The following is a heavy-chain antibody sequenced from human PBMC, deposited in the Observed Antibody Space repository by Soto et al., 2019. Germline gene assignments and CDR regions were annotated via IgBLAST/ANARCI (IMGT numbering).Heavy chain of an antibody. CDR1: GFTFSSYA. V-gene: IGHV3-23*01. CDR3: AKRPTSIAAAGTLSYYYYMDV. D-gene: IGHD6-13*01. J-gene: IGHJ6*03. Sequence: GGSLRLSCAASGFTFSSYAMSWVRQAPGKGLEWVSAISGSGGSTYYADSVKGRFTISRDNSKNTLYLQMNSLRAEDTAVYYCAKRPTSIAAAGTLSYYYYMDVWGKGTTVTVSS. CDR2: ISGSGGST.